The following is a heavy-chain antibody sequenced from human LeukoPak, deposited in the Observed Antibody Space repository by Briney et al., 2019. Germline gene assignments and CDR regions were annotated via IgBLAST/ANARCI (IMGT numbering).Heavy chain of an antibody. D-gene: IGHD2-15*01. CDR2: ISDSGST. J-gene: IGHJ5*02. Sequence: SETLSLTCTVSGGSISSYYWNWIRQPPGKGLEWIGYISDSGSTHYNPSLQSRVTISVDTSKNQFSLRLSSVTASDTAVYYCARRRIGDLTIGSDTWFDPWGPGALVTVSS. V-gene: IGHV4-59*08. CDR3: ARRRIGDLTIGSDTWFDP. CDR1: GGSISSYY.